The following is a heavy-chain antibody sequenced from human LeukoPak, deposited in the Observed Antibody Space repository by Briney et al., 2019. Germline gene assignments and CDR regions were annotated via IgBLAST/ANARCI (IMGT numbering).Heavy chain of an antibody. Sequence: ASVKVSCKASGYTFTSYGISWVRQAPGQGLEWMGWISAYNGNTNYAQKFQGRVTMTTDTSTSTAYIELRSLRSDDTAVYYCARDLLGGGYMDVWGKGTTVTVSS. CDR2: ISAYNGNT. CDR3: ARDLLGGGYMDV. V-gene: IGHV1-18*01. CDR1: GYTFTSYG. J-gene: IGHJ6*03. D-gene: IGHD3-16*01.